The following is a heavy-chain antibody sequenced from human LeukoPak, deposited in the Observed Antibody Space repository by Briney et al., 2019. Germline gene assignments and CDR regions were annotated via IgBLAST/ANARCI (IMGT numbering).Heavy chain of an antibody. D-gene: IGHD4/OR15-4a*01. V-gene: IGHV4-4*07. CDR1: GGAIGTYY. J-gene: IGHJ6*03. CDR2: IYTTGST. Sequence: SETLSLTCTVSGGAIGTYYWSWIRQPAGKGLEWIGRIYTTGSTTYNSSLKSRVTISVDKSKNQFSLKLSSVTAADTAVYYCARDDGLWSWGTVYYMDVWGKGTTVTVSS. CDR3: ARDDGLWSWGTVYYMDV.